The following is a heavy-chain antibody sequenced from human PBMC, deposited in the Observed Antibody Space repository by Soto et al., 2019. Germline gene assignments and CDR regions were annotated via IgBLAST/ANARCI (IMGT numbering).Heavy chain of an antibody. CDR1: GFSLSTSGMG. CDR3: AHYSSTSSFDY. V-gene: IGHV2-5*02. J-gene: IGHJ4*02. D-gene: IGHD6-13*01. Sequence: QITLKESGPALVKPTQTFTLACTFSGFSLSTSGMGVGWIRQPPGKALEWLALIYWDDDKRYSPSLKSRLTITQDTSTNQEVLTITNMDPVDTATYYFAHYSSTSSFDYWGQGTLVTVSS. CDR2: IYWDDDK.